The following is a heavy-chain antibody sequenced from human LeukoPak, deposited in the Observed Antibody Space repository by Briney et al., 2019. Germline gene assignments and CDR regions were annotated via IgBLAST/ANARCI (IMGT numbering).Heavy chain of an antibody. CDR2: IYTSGST. Sequence: SQTLSLTCTASGGSISSGSYYWSWIRQPAGKGLEWIGRIYTSGSTNYNPSLKSRVTISVGTSKNQFSLKLSSVTAADTAVYYCARERITMIVVVNGPFDYWGQGTLVTVSS. CDR3: ARERITMIVVVNGPFDY. V-gene: IGHV4-61*02. J-gene: IGHJ4*02. CDR1: GGSISSGSYY. D-gene: IGHD3-22*01.